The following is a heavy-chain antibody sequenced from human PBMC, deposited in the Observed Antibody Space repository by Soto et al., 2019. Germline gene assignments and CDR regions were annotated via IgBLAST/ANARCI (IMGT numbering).Heavy chain of an antibody. CDR2: IYYSGST. V-gene: IGHV4-59*08. CDR1: GGSISSYY. Sequence: PSETLSLTCTVSGGSISSYYWSWIRQPPGKGLEWIGYIYYSGSTNYNPSLKSRVTISVDTSKNQFSLKLSSVTAADKAVYYCARHRRDFDYWGQGTLVTVSS. CDR3: ARHRRDFDY. J-gene: IGHJ4*02.